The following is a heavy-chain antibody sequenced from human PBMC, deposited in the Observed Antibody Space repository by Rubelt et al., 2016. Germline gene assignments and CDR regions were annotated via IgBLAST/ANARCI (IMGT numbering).Heavy chain of an antibody. CDR2: IYPGDSDT. J-gene: IGHJ5*02. D-gene: IGHD4-17*01. CDR3: ARVTTVTNDNWFDP. CDR1: GYSFTSYW. Sequence: EVQLVQSGAEVKKPGESLKISCKGSGYSFTSYWIGWVRQMPGKGLEWMGIIYPGDSDTRYSQALQGQGTIYADKSISTAYLQWGSLKASDTAMYYCARVTTVTNDNWFDPWGQGTLVTVSS. V-gene: IGHV5-51*01.